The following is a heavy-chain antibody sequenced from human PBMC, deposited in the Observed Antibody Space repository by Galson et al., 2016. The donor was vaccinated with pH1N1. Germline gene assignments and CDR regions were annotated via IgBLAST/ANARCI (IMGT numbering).Heavy chain of an antibody. J-gene: IGHJ4*02. CDR1: GYTFTDYY. D-gene: IGHD1-26*01. CDR2: INPNSDVT. Sequence: LVKVSCKASGYTFTDYYIHWVRQAPGKGLEWMGWINPNSDVTKYAQKFQDRVTMTRDTSINTAYMELSGLTSDDTAVYYCARDSKGGIPFHYWGQGTLVTLSS. V-gene: IGHV1-2*02. CDR3: ARDSKGGIPFHY.